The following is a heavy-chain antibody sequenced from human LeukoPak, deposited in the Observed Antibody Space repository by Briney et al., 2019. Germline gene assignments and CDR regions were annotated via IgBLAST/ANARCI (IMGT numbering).Heavy chain of an antibody. V-gene: IGHV4-39*01. CDR2: IYYSGST. CDR3: ARHIHEGWDDILTGYYIGYYYYYMDV. Sequence: SETLSLTCTVSGGSISSSSYYWGWIRQPPGKGLEWIWSIYYSGSTYYNPSLKSRVTISVDTAKNQFSLKLISVTAADTAVYYCARHIHEGWDDILTGYYIGYYYYYMDVWGKGTTVTISS. J-gene: IGHJ6*03. D-gene: IGHD3-9*01. CDR1: GGSISSSSYY.